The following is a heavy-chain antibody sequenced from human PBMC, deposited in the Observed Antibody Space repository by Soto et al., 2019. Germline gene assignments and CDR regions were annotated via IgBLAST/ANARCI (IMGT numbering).Heavy chain of an antibody. CDR2: ISSGSSYI. CDR1: GFTFSTYS. Sequence: GGSLRLSCAASGFTFSTYSVNWVRQAPGKGLEWVSSISSGSSYIYYADSVKGRFTISRDNAKNALFLQMNSLRAEDTAVYYCARDRYCSSSSCFPFDDWGQGTLVTGSS. J-gene: IGHJ4*02. CDR3: ARDRYCSSSSCFPFDD. D-gene: IGHD2-2*01. V-gene: IGHV3-21*01.